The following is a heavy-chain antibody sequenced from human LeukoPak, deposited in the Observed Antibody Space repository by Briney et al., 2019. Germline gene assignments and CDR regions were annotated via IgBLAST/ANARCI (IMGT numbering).Heavy chain of an antibody. CDR1: GFTFSSYS. Sequence: PGGSLRLSCAASGFTFSSYSMNWVRQAPGKGLEWVSSISTSSSYIYYADSVKGRFTISRDNAKNLLYLQMNSLRAEDTAVYHCAGDRSTNSYAEYFFDYWGQGTLVTVSS. CDR3: AGDRSTNSYAEYFFDY. D-gene: IGHD3-16*01. CDR2: ISTSSSYI. J-gene: IGHJ4*02. V-gene: IGHV3-21*01.